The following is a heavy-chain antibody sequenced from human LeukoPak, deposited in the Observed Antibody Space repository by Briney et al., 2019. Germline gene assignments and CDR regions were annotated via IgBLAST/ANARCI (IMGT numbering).Heavy chain of an antibody. Sequence: ASVTVSCTASGYTFTIYDINWVRQAPGQGLEWMGWMNPNSGNTGYAQKFQGRVTMTRSTSINTAYMELNSLTSEDTAVYYCARSSVGARRRIDYWGQGSLVTVSS. J-gene: IGHJ4*02. CDR1: GYTFTIYD. V-gene: IGHV1-8*01. CDR3: ARSSVGARRRIDY. CDR2: MNPNSGNT. D-gene: IGHD1-26*01.